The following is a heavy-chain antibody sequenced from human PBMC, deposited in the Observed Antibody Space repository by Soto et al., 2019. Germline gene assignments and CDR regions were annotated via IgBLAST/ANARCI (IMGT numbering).Heavy chain of an antibody. V-gene: IGHV4-39*01. D-gene: IGHD3-10*01. J-gene: IGHJ4*02. CDR1: GGSISSSSYY. CDR2: IYYSGYT. CDR3: ARVIPITMVRGVMKLSTSHFDY. Sequence: PSETLSLTCTVSGGSISSSSYYWGWIRQPPGKGLEWIGSIYYSGYTYYNPSLKSRVTISVDTSKNQFSLKLSSVTAADTAVYYCARVIPITMVRGVMKLSTSHFDYWGQGTPVTVS.